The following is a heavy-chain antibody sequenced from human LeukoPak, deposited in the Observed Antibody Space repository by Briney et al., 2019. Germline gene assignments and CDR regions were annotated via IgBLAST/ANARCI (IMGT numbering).Heavy chain of an antibody. Sequence: SETLSLTCAVSGHPISSGYYWGWIRPPPGTGLEWIGSISQSGSTYYNPSLKSRVTISIDTSKNQFSLKLSSVTAADTAVYYCARDRILLWFGDLIYNWFDPWGQGTLVTVSS. J-gene: IGHJ5*02. CDR3: ARDRILLWFGDLIYNWFDP. CDR2: ISQSGST. CDR1: GHPISSGYY. V-gene: IGHV4-38-2*02. D-gene: IGHD3-10*01.